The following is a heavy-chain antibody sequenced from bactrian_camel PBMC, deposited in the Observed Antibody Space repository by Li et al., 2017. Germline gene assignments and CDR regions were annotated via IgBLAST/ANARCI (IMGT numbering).Heavy chain of an antibody. J-gene: IGHJ4*01. Sequence: HVQLVESGGGSVQAGGSLRLSCAASGYTYSSYCMGWHRQAPGQYREGVAAIYGPTGASYYGDTVKGRFTISHDAAKNSIDLQMNSLKPDDTAVYYCAATGQMLSVAGCRTQGTQVTVS. CDR1: GYTYSSYC. D-gene: IGHD1*01. V-gene: IGHV3S6*01. CDR2: IYGPTGAS.